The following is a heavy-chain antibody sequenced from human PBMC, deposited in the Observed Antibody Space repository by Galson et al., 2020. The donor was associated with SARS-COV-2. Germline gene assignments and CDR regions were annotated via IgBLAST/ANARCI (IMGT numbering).Heavy chain of an antibody. V-gene: IGHV5-10-1*01. D-gene: IGHD1-7*01. Sequence: KVSCNGSGYSFTSYFISWVRQMPGKGLEWTGRIDPSDAYTNYSPSFQGHVTISADKSISTAYLQWSSLKASDTATYYCARHLDLGLHYYMDVWGKGTTVTVSS. CDR2: IDPSDAYT. CDR1: GYSFTSYF. J-gene: IGHJ6*03. CDR3: ARHLDLGLHYYMDV.